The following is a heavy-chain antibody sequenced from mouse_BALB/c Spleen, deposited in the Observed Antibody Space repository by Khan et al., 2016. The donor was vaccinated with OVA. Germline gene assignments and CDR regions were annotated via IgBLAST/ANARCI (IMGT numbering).Heavy chain of an antibody. V-gene: IGHV5-4*02. D-gene: IGHD2-13*01. CDR1: GFTFSDYY. J-gene: IGHJ3*01. CDR2: ISDGGSYT. Sequence: EVELVESGGGLVKPGGSLKLSCAASGFTFSDYYMYWVRQTPEKRLEWLATISDGGSYTYYPDSVKGRFTISRDDAKNNLYLQMSSLKSEDTAMYYCAIGYYGDPFAYWGQGTLVTISA. CDR3: AIGYYGDPFAY.